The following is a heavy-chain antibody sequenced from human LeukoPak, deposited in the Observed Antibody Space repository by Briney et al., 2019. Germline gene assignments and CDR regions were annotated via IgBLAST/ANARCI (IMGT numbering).Heavy chain of an antibody. CDR3: AKVISGLPTMLPFNY. V-gene: IGHV3-23*01. D-gene: IGHD1-26*01. CDR1: GFTFSSYA. J-gene: IGHJ4*02. CDR2: ISGGGGST. Sequence: GGSLRLSCAASGFTFSSYAMSWVRQALGKGLEWVSAISGGGGSTYYADSVWGGFTISRDNSKNTLYLQMKSLRAADTAVYYCAKVISGLPTMLPFNYGGQGTLLTVSA.